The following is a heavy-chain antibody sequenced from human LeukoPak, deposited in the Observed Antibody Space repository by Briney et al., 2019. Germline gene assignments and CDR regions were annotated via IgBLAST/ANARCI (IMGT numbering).Heavy chain of an antibody. J-gene: IGHJ5*02. D-gene: IGHD3-3*01. CDR3: ARSRNDFWSGYYPNNWFDP. V-gene: IGHV4-31*03. Sequence: SETLSLTCTVSGYSISSGYYWSWIRQHPGKGLEWIGYIYYSGSTYYNPSLKSRVTISVDTSKNQFSLKLSSVTAADTAVYYCARSRNDFWSGYYPNNWFDPWGQGTLVTVSS. CDR1: GYSISSGYY. CDR2: IYYSGST.